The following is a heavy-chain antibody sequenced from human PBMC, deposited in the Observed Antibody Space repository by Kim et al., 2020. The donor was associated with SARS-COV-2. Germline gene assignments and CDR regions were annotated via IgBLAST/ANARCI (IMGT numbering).Heavy chain of an antibody. CDR3: ARHPSGWVTAWLHSDY. CDR2: IYPGDSDT. CDR1: GYSFTSYW. V-gene: IGHV5-51*01. D-gene: IGHD2-21*02. J-gene: IGHJ4*02. Sequence: GESLKISCKGSGYSFTSYWIGWVRQMPGKGLEWMGIIYPGDSDTRYSPSFQGQVTISADKSISTAYLQWSSLKASDTAMYYCARHPSGWVTAWLHSDYWGQGTLATVSS.